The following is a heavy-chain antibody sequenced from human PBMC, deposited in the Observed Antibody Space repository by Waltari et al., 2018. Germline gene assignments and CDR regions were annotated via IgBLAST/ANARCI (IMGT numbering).Heavy chain of an antibody. CDR1: GCTFGNYW. V-gene: IGHV3-7*01. CDR2: IRHDNSEI. D-gene: IGHD1-26*01. J-gene: IGHJ4*02. CDR3: ARDPVRVGFDY. Sequence: EVQLVESGGGLVQPGGSLRLSCAASGCTFGNYWMRWVRQAPGKGLEWVANIRHDNSEIYYVGSVKGRFTISRDNAKNSLFLQMNSLRGEDTAVYYCARDPVRVGFDYWGQGTLVTVSS.